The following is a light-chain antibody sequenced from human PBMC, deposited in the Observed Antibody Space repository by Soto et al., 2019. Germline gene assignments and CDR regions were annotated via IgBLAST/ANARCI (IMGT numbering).Light chain of an antibody. CDR3: QQANSFPLYT. CDR1: QGITSG. CDR2: AAS. J-gene: IGKJ2*01. Sequence: DIQMPQSPSSVSASVGDRVTITCRASQGITSGLAWYQQKPGKAPKLLIYAASSLQSGVPSRFSGSGSGTDFTLTISSLQPEDFATYYCQQANSFPLYTFGQGTKLEIK. V-gene: IGKV1D-12*01.